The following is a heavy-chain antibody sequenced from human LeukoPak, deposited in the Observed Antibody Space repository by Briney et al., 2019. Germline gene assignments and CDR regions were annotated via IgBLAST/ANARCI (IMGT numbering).Heavy chain of an antibody. D-gene: IGHD2-8*02. CDR2: ISAYNGNT. Sequence: ASVKVSCKASGYTFTSYGISWVRQASGQGLEWMGWISAYNGNTNYAQKLQGRVTMTTDTSTSTAYMELRSLRSDDTAVYYCARDDSTLILAYGMDVWGQGTTVTVSS. CDR3: ARDDSTLILAYGMDV. V-gene: IGHV1-18*01. CDR1: GYTFTSYG. J-gene: IGHJ6*02.